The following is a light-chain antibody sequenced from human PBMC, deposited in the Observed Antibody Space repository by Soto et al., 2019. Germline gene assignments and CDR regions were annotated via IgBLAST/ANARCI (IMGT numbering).Light chain of an antibody. CDR2: DAS. V-gene: IGKV3-20*01. Sequence: EIVLTQSPGTLSLSPGERATLSCRASQSVSSSYLAWYQQKPGQSPRLLIYDASRATGIPDRVSGSGSGTDFTLTITRLDPEDFAVYYCQHYGTSALFGPGTKVDI. CDR3: QHYGTSAL. J-gene: IGKJ3*01. CDR1: QSVSSSY.